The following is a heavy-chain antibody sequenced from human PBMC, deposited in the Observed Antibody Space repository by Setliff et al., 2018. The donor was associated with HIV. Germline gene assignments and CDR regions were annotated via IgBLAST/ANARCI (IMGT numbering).Heavy chain of an antibody. CDR2: IYTSGKT. V-gene: IGHV4-61*02. J-gene: IGHJ2*01. Sequence: PSETLSLTCSVSGDSITRGSYYWSWIRQPAGKGLEWIGPIYTSGKTHYSPSLKSRITIPADTSKNQLSLNLSSVTAADPAVYYCARAAYSGTYLWEPATDLWGRGTLVTVSS. D-gene: IGHD1-26*01. CDR1: GDSITRGSYY. CDR3: ARAAYSGTYLWEPATDL.